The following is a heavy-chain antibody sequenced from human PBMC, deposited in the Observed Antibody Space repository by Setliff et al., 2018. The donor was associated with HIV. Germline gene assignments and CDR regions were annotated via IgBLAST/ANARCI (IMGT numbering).Heavy chain of an antibody. V-gene: IGHV1-69*05. CDR1: GDAFNSNA. CDR2: ILGIFGTT. Sequence: ASVKVSCKTSGDAFNSNAISWVRQAPGQGLEWMGGILGIFGTTYYAQKFQGRVTMTRDTSTSKVYMELSSLGSEDTAVYYCARVNFLDDIVVVPAAIDGNYYYYYGMDVWGQGTTVTVSS. J-gene: IGHJ6*02. D-gene: IGHD2-2*02. CDR3: ARVNFLDDIVVVPAAIDGNYYYYYGMDV.